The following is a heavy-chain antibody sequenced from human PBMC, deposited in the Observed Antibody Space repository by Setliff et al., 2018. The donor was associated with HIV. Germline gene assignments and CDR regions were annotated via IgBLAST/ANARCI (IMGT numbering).Heavy chain of an antibody. CDR3: ARRKYCSGGSCYSADGAFDI. J-gene: IGHJ3*02. V-gene: IGHV1-2*02. CDR2: INPKSGGT. Sequence: GASVKVSCKASGYTFTAYYIHWVRQAPGQGLEWMGWINPKSGGTNYAQKFQGRVTMSSDTSISTAYMELGRLRSDDTAVYYCARRKYCSGGSCYSADGAFDIWGQGTMVT. D-gene: IGHD2-15*01. CDR1: GYTFTAYY.